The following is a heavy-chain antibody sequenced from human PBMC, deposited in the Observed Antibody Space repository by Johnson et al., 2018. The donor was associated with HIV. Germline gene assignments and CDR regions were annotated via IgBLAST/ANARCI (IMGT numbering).Heavy chain of an antibody. V-gene: IGHV3-30*03. CDR2: ISDHGRTT. D-gene: IGHD6-6*01. Sequence: QVQLVESGGGVVQPGGSLRLSCAASGFTVSSNYMSWVRQAPGKGLEWVAVISDHGRTTYFADSVKGRFTISRDNSKNTLYLQMNNLRPEDTALYYCARCDSSSPLRAFDIWGQGTMVTVSS. CDR1: GFTVSSNY. CDR3: ARCDSSSPLRAFDI. J-gene: IGHJ3*02.